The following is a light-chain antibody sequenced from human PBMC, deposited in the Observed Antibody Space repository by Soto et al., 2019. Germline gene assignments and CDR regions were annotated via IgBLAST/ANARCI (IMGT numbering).Light chain of an antibody. CDR2: DAS. CDR1: QSINSW. Sequence: DIQMTQSPSTLSASVGDRVTLTCRASQSINSWLAWYQQKPGKAPKLLIYDASTLKSGVPSRFRGSGSGTEFTLTISSLQPDDFATYYCQQYNSYSWTFGQGTKVDIK. V-gene: IGKV1-5*01. CDR3: QQYNSYSWT. J-gene: IGKJ1*01.